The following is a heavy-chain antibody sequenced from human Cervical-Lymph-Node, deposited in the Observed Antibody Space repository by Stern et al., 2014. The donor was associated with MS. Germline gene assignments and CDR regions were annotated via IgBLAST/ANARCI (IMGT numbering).Heavy chain of an antibody. D-gene: IGHD5-24*01. Sequence: VQLVESGAEVKKPGSSVKVSCKASGGTFSSYGISWVRQGPGQGLELMGGVIPIFGTADYAQKFQGRVTITADESTSTAYMALSSLRSEDTAVYYCASEMATPPYYFDYWGQGTLVTVSS. CDR3: ASEMATPPYYFDY. V-gene: IGHV1-69*01. J-gene: IGHJ4*02. CDR1: GGTFSSYG. CDR2: VIPIFGTA.